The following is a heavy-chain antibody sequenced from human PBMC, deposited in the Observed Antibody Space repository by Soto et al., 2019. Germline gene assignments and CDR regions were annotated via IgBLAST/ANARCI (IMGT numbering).Heavy chain of an antibody. CDR3: ARSPSGSFPSGNAFDL. CDR1: GFNFRNYD. D-gene: IGHD1-26*01. J-gene: IGHJ3*01. V-gene: IGHV3-13*01. Sequence: GGSLRLSCEASGFNFRNYDMFWVRQATGKGLEWVSAIGTKSDTFYPDSVKGRFTISRENARNSPYLQMNSLTAGDTAVYYCARSPSGSFPSGNAFDLWGRGTMATVSS. CDR2: IGTKSDT.